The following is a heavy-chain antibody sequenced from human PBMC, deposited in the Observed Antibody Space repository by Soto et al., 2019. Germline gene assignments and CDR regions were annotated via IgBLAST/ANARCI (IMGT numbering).Heavy chain of an antibody. CDR1: GGTFSSYA. V-gene: IGHV1-69*13. Sequence: SVKVSCKASGGTFSSYAISWVRQAPGQGLEWVGGIIPIFGTANYAQKFQGRVTITADESTSTAYMELSSLRSEDAAVYYCARDLAPLSATRNYYYGMDVWGQGTTVTVSS. CDR2: IIPIFGTA. J-gene: IGHJ6*02. D-gene: IGHD5-12*01. CDR3: ARDLAPLSATRNYYYGMDV.